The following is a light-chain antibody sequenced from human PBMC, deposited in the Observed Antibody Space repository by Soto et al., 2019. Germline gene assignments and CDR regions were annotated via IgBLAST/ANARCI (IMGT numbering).Light chain of an antibody. V-gene: IGKV3-20*01. CDR1: RSVTGRY. Sequence: EMVWTRSPGTLSFSPGERATLSGRASRSVTGRYLAWYQQKPGQAPRLLIYGASSRATGIPDRFSGSGSGTDFTLTISRLEPEDLAVYYCQQYGSSPLTFGQGTKVEIK. CDR2: GAS. CDR3: QQYGSSPLT. J-gene: IGKJ1*01.